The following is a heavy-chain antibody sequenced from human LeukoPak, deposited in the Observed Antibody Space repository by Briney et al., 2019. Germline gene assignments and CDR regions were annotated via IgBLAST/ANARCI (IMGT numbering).Heavy chain of an antibody. CDR1: GYTFTSYA. V-gene: IGHV7-4-1*02. D-gene: IGHD4-17*01. Sequence: ASVKVSCKASGYTFTSYAMNWVRQAPGQGFEWMGWINTNTGNPTYAQGFTGRFVFSLDTSVSTAYLQINNLKAEDTAVYYCAREVDQVLSPVTTSSFFDYWGQGTQVTVSS. CDR3: AREVDQVLSPVTTSSFFDY. CDR2: INTNTGNP. J-gene: IGHJ4*02.